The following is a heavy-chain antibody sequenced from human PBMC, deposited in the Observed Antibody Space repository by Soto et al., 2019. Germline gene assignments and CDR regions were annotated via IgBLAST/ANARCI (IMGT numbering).Heavy chain of an antibody. CDR2: IKSKTDGGTT. J-gene: IGHJ4*02. Sequence: EVQLVESGGGLVKPGGSLRLSCAASGFTFSNAWMNWVRQAPGKGLEWVGRIKSKTDGGTTDYAAPVKGRFTISRDDSKNTLYRQMNSLKTEDSAVYYCTTRALRWPGKHDNWGQGTLVTVSS. CDR1: GFTFSNAW. CDR3: TTRALRWPGKHDN. V-gene: IGHV3-15*07. D-gene: IGHD4-17*01.